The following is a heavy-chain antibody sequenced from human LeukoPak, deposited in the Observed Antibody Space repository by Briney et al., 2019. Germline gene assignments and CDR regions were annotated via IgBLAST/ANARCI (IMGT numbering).Heavy chain of an antibody. D-gene: IGHD1-26*01. V-gene: IGHV4-59*01. CDR1: GGSISSYY. Sequence: SETLSLTCTVSGGSISSYYWSWIRQPPGKGLEWIGYIYYSGSTNYNPSLKSRVTISVDTSKNQFSLKLSSVTAADTAVYYCARHSGSYYDNYDYWGQGTLVTVSS. CDR2: IYYSGST. CDR3: ARHSGSYYDNYDY. J-gene: IGHJ4*02.